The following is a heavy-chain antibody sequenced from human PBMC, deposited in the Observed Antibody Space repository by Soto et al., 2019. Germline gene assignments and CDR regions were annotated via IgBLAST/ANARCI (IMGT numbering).Heavy chain of an antibody. CDR2: IDPSDSYT. J-gene: IGHJ6*02. CDR1: GYSFTSYW. CDR3: ARYQGFNYDDYYYYRMDV. V-gene: IGHV5-10-1*01. Sequence: GESRKFSCKASGYSFTSYWISWVRQIPGKGLEWMGRIDPSDSYTNCSTSFQGHLTSSADKCISTAYLQWSSLKASDTAMYYCARYQGFNYDDYYYYRMDVWGQGTTVTVSS. D-gene: IGHD3-22*01.